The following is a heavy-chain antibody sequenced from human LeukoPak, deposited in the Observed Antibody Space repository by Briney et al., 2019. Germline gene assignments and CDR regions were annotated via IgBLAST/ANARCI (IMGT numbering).Heavy chain of an antibody. V-gene: IGHV3-30*18. CDR1: GFTFSSYG. Sequence: GGSLRLSCAASGFTFSSYGMHWVRQAPGKGLEWVAVISYDGSNKYYADSVKGRFTISRDNSKNTLYLQMNSLRAEDTAVYYCAKDNRLTGDTYYFDYWGQGTLVTVSS. CDR2: ISYDGSNK. D-gene: IGHD7-27*01. J-gene: IGHJ4*02. CDR3: AKDNRLTGDTYYFDY.